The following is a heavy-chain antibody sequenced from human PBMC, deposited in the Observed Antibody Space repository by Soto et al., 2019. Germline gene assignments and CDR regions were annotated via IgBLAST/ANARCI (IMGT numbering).Heavy chain of an antibody. Sequence: QVQLVESGGGLVKPGGSLRLSCAGSGFTFSDYYMKWIRQAPGKGLEWLSYICSSDNIIYYADSVKGRFAISRDNAKNSLYLQMNSLRAEDTAVYYCARRGSYRVYDYWGQGTLVTVSS. D-gene: IGHD3-16*02. CDR1: GFTFSDYY. J-gene: IGHJ4*02. CDR3: ARRGSYRVYDY. V-gene: IGHV3-11*01. CDR2: ICSSDNII.